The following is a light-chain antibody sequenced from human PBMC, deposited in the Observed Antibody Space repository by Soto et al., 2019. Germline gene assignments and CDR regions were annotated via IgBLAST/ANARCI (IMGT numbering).Light chain of an antibody. CDR2: TNN. Sequence: QSVLTQPPSVSGNPGQRVTISCSGGKSDIGSNTVFWFQHVPGTAPRLLIYTNNQRPSGVPDRFSGSKSDTSASLAISGLQSEDEADYFCATWDGILNVCVFGGGTKVTVL. CDR3: ATWDGILNVCV. J-gene: IGLJ3*02. CDR1: KSDIGSNT. V-gene: IGLV1-44*01.